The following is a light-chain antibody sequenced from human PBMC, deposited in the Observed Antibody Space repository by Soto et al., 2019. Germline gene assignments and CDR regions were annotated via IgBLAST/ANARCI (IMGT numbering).Light chain of an antibody. CDR2: KVS. CDR3: LQYAHWPFT. V-gene: IGKV2-30*01. Sequence: DVVLTQSPLSLPVTLGQPASISCMSSQSLVYSDGITYLNWFQQRPGQSPRRLIYKVSNRDSGVSDSFSGSGSGTYFTLKISRVEPEDVGVYFCLQYAHWPFTFGPGTRVDIK. J-gene: IGKJ3*01. CDR1: QSLVYSDGITY.